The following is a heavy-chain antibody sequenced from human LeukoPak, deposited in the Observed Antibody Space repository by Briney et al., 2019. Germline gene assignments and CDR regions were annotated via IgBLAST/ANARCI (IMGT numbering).Heavy chain of an antibody. J-gene: IGHJ6*02. CDR3: ARDKGLRLLEWYNSRGSCYYGMDV. CDR1: GFTFSSYS. Sequence: GGSLRLSCAASGFTFSSYSMNWVRQAPGKGLEWVSYISSSSSTIYYADSVKGRFTISRDNAKNSLYLQMNSLRAEDTAVYYCARDKGLRLLEWYNSRGSCYYGMDVWGQGTTVTVSS. CDR2: ISSSSSTI. D-gene: IGHD3-3*01. V-gene: IGHV3-48*01.